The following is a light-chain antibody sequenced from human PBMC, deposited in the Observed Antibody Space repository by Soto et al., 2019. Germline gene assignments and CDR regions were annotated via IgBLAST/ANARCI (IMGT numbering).Light chain of an antibody. Sequence: QSALTQPASVSGSPGQSITISCTGTSSDVGSYNLVSWYQQHPGKAPKLMIYEVSKRPSGVSNRFSGSKSGNTASLTISGLYAEDGADYYCCSYAGSSTWVVFGGGTQLTVL. CDR2: EVS. J-gene: IGLJ2*01. V-gene: IGLV2-23*02. CDR1: SSDVGSYNL. CDR3: CSYAGSSTWVV.